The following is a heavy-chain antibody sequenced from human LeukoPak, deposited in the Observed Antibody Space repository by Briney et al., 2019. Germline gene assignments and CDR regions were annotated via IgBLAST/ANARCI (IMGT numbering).Heavy chain of an antibody. Sequence: ASVEVSCKASGYTFTGYYMHWVRQAPGQGLEWMGWINSNSGGTNYAQKFQGRVTMTRDTSISTAYMELSRLRSDDTAVYYCARGAAGGGYSYVDYWGQGTLVTVSS. D-gene: IGHD5-18*01. CDR2: INSNSGGT. CDR3: ARGAAGGGYSYVDY. J-gene: IGHJ4*02. V-gene: IGHV1-2*02. CDR1: GYTFTGYY.